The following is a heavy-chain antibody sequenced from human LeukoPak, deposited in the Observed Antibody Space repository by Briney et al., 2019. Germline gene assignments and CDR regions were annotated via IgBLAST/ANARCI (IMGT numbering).Heavy chain of an antibody. CDR2: ISGSGGST. Sequence: GGSLRLSCAASGFTFSSYAMSWVRQAPGKGLEWVSAISGSGGSTYYADSVKGRFTISRDNSKNTLYLQMNSLRAEDTAVYYCAKDWAGVATILPYYFDYWGQGTLVTVSS. D-gene: IGHD5-12*01. CDR3: AKDWAGVATILPYYFDY. J-gene: IGHJ4*02. V-gene: IGHV3-23*01. CDR1: GFTFSSYA.